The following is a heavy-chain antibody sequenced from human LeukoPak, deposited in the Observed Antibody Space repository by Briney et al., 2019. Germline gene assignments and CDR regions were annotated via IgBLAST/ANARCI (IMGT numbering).Heavy chain of an antibody. Sequence: SQTLSLTCTVSGDSMSRGDHYWSWIRQPAGKEQEWIGRSSSRGSTNYNPSLKSQVTISADTSKNQFSLKLSSVTAADTAVYFCARGPYSYDSSGAFDIWGQGTMVTVSS. CDR2: SSSRGST. D-gene: IGHD3-22*01. J-gene: IGHJ3*02. CDR3: ARGPYSYDSSGAFDI. V-gene: IGHV4-61*02. CDR1: GDSMSRGDHY.